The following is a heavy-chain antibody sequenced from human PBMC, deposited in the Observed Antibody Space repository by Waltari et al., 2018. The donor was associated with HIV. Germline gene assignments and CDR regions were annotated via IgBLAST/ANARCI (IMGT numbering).Heavy chain of an antibody. CDR1: GGSISSYS. J-gene: IGHJ4*02. D-gene: IGHD6-19*01. CDR3: ARLRFGAVAGTGPFDY. V-gene: IGHV4-59*01. CDR2: IYYSGST. Sequence: QVQLQESGPGLVKPSETLSLTCTVSGGSISSYSRSWIRQPPGKGLEWIGYIYYSGSTNYNPSLKSRVTISVDTSKNQFSLKLSSVTAADTAVYYCARLRFGAVAGTGPFDYWGQGTLVTVSS.